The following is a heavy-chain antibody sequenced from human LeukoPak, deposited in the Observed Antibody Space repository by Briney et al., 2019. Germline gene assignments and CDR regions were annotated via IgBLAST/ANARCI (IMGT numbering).Heavy chain of an antibody. V-gene: IGHV4-34*01. CDR3: ARKRAWGTRRTTVVKFPGGGWYFDL. Sequence: SETLSLTCTVSGGSISSYYWNWIRQPPGKGLEWIGEINHSGSTNYNPSLKSRVTISVDTSKNQFSLKLSSVTAADTAVYYCARKRAWGTRRTTVVKFPGGGWYFDLWGRGTLVTVSS. D-gene: IGHD4-23*01. CDR1: GGSISSYY. CDR2: INHSGST. J-gene: IGHJ2*01.